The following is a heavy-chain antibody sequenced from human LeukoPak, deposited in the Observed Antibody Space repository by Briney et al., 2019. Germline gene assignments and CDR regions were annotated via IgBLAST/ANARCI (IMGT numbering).Heavy chain of an antibody. D-gene: IGHD3-9*01. V-gene: IGHV3-74*01. CDR2: INSDGSIT. J-gene: IGHJ4*02. Sequence: GGSLRLSCAASGFTFTTYWMHWVRQAPGKGLVWVSHINSDGSITSYADSVKGRFTISRDNAKNTLYLQMNSLRAEDTAVYYCAKGDSYYDLLTCFDFWGPGTLITVSS. CDR3: AKGDSYYDLLTCFDF. CDR1: GFTFTTYW.